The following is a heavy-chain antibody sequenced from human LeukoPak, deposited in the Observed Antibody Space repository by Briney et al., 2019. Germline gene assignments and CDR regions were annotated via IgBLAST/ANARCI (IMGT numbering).Heavy chain of an antibody. CDR3: TRGYGDDAFDI. J-gene: IGHJ3*02. Sequence: SETLSLTCTVSGGSISSYYWSWIRQPPAKGLEWIGYIYYSGSTNYNPSLKSRVTISVDTSKNQFSLKLSSVTAADTAVYYCTRGYGDDAFDIWGQGTMVTVSS. D-gene: IGHD4-17*01. V-gene: IGHV4-59*01. CDR2: IYYSGST. CDR1: GGSISSYY.